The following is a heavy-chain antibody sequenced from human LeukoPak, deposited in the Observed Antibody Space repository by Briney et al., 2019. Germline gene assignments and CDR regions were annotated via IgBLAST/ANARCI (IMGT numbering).Heavy chain of an antibody. J-gene: IGHJ5*02. V-gene: IGHV1-24*01. D-gene: IGHD2-21*02. CDR1: GYTLTELS. CDR3: ANGYCGGDCYPETSSNNWFDP. CDR2: FDPEDGET. Sequence: GASVKVSCKVSGYTLTELSMHWVRQDPGKGLEWMGGFDPEDGETIYAQKFQGRVTITRDTSASTAYMELSSLRSEDTAVYYCANGYCGGDCYPETSSNNWFDPWGQGTLVTVSS.